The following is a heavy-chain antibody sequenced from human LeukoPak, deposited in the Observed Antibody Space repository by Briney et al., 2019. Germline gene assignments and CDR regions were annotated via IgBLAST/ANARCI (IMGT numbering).Heavy chain of an antibody. J-gene: IGHJ4*02. CDR3: ARAGSGYSFDY. Sequence: AETLSLTCTVSSISISSYYWSWIRQPPGKGLEWIGYIHYSGSTNYNPSLKSRVTISEDTSKNQVSLKLSSVTAADTAVYYCARAGSGYSFDYWGRGTLVTVSS. D-gene: IGHD5-18*01. CDR1: SISISSYY. V-gene: IGHV4-59*01. CDR2: IHYSGST.